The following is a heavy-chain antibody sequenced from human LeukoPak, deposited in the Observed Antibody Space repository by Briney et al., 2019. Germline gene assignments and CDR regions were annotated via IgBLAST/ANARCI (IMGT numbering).Heavy chain of an antibody. CDR3: ARLARLTLIRGVTGYHSLDV. D-gene: IGHD3-10*01. J-gene: IGHJ6*04. V-gene: IGHV4-59*01. CDR1: GGSTDSFY. CDR2: IYYSGTT. Sequence: SETLSLTCTVSGGSTDSFYWSWIRHSPGGGLEWIGYIYYSGTTNYNPSLRSRLIISADTSKNQFSLKLISVTAADTAVYYCARLARLTLIRGVTGYHSLDVWGKGTKVTVSS.